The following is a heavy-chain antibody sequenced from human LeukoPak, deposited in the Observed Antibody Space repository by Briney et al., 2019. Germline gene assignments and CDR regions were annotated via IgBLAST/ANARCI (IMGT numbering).Heavy chain of an antibody. CDR1: GGSIGSYY. V-gene: IGHV4-59*01. J-gene: IGHJ3*02. D-gene: IGHD6-19*01. Sequence: SETLSLTCTVSGGSIGSYYWSWIRQPPGKGLEWIGYIYYSGSTNYNPSLKSRVTISVDTSKNQFSLKLSSVTAADTAVYYCARISSGAGLVAFDIWGQGTMVTVSS. CDR3: ARISSGAGLVAFDI. CDR2: IYYSGST.